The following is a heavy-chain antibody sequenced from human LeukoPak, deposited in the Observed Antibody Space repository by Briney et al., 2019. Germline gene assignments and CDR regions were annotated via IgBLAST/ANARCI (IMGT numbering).Heavy chain of an antibody. D-gene: IGHD2-15*01. V-gene: IGHV1-8*01. CDR2: MNPYNSNT. J-gene: IGHJ6*03. Sequence: GASVKVSFKSSGYTFTSYNINWVRQATGQGLEWLGWMNPYNSNTSYSQKFQGRVTMTTNTSISTAYMEVISLIPADTAVYYCSRGGRSYSSSYMDVWGKGTPVTVSS. CDR1: GYTFTSYN. CDR3: SRGGRSYSSSYMDV.